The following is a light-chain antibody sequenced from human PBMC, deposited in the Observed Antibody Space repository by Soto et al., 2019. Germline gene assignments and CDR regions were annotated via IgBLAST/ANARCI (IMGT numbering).Light chain of an antibody. J-gene: IGKJ5*01. Sequence: DIVITQAPDSLAVSLCERATINCKSSQSVLISCNNKNYLAWYQQKPGQPPKLLIYWASTRESGVPDRFSGSGSGTDFTLTIGSLLAEDVPLYNLQQCLSTPAITFGQGTRLEIK. CDR3: QQCLSTPAIT. CDR2: WAS. CDR1: QSVLISCNNKNY. V-gene: IGKV4-1*01.